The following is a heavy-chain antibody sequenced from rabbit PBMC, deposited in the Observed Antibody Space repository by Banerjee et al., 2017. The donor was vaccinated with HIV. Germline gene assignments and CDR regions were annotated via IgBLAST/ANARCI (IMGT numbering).Heavy chain of an antibody. D-gene: IGHD6-1*01. Sequence: QSLEESGGDLVKPGASLTLTCTASGFSFSSSYDMCWVRQAPGKGLEWIACIYGGSGSTYYASWVNGRFTISSHSAQNTMYLQLNSLTAADTATYFCVRETETYAGYAGYVYAFNLWGPGTLVTVS. CDR2: IYGGSGST. J-gene: IGHJ4*01. CDR1: GFSFSSSYD. CDR3: VRETETYAGYAGYVYAFNL. V-gene: IGHV1S40*01.